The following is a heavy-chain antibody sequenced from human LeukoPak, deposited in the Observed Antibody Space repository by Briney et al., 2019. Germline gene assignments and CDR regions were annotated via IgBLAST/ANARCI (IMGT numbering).Heavy chain of an antibody. V-gene: IGHV3-11*01. D-gene: IGHD3-10*01. Sequence: GGSLRLSCAASGFTFSDYYMSWIRQAPGKGLEWVAYISTSGSTMYYGDSVEGRFTVSRDNAKNSLYLQMNSLRAADTAVYYCARYSGRLLGAAFDVSGQRTVVTLSS. CDR3: ARYSGRLLGAAFDV. CDR1: GFTFSDYY. CDR2: ISTSGSTM. J-gene: IGHJ3*01.